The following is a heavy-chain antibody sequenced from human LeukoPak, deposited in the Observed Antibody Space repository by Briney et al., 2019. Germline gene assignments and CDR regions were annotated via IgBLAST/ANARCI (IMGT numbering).Heavy chain of an antibody. CDR3: ARGVPADPGGFDY. J-gene: IGHJ4*02. Sequence: GRSLRLSCAASGFTFSSYAMHWVRQAPGKGLEWVAVISYDGSNKYYADSVKGRLTISRDNSKNTLYLQMNSLRAEDTAVYYCARGVPADPGGFDYWGQGTLVTVSS. CDR1: GFTFSSYA. D-gene: IGHD2-2*01. CDR2: ISYDGSNK. V-gene: IGHV3-30-3*01.